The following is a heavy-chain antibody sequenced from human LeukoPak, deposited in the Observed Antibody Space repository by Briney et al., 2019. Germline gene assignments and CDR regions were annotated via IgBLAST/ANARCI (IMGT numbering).Heavy chain of an antibody. J-gene: IGHJ5*02. CDR1: GGSISSSSYY. D-gene: IGHD2-2*01. CDR2: IYYSGST. CDR3: ARQPFRYCSSTSCYVGHWFDP. V-gene: IGHV4-39*01. Sequence: SETLSLTCTVSGGSISSSSYYWGWIRQPPGKGLEWIGSIYYSGSTYYSPSLKSRVIISVYTSKNQFPLKLSSVTAADAAVYYCARQPFRYCSSTSCYVGHWFDPWGQGTLVTVSS.